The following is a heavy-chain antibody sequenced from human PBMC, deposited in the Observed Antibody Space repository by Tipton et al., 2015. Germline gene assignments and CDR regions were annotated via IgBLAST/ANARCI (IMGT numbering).Heavy chain of an antibody. CDR1: GGSITSYY. CDR3: ARFRYYGSESERGYFHGLDV. Sequence: TLSLTCNVSGGSITSYYWSWIRQPPGKGLEWIGYIYYSGSTKYSPSLKSRVTISVDSSKTQLSLKLSSVTAADTAVYYCARFRYYGSESERGYFHGLDVWGQGTTVTVS. CDR2: IYYSGST. V-gene: IGHV4-59*01. D-gene: IGHD3-10*01. J-gene: IGHJ6*02.